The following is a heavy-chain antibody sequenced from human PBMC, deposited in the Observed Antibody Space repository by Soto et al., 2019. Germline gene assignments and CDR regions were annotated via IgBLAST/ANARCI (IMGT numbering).Heavy chain of an antibody. CDR3: ARDLYDLRGYTFGTVDY. CDR1: EYTFTNFY. D-gene: IGHD5-12*01. V-gene: IGHV1-46*01. Sequence: ASLKVSCKASEYTFTNFYMHWVRQAPGHGLEWMGMINPSDGTTSYAQKFRARVTMTRDTSTSTVYMEVSSLRSEDTAMYYCARDLYDLRGYTFGTVDYWGQGTLVTVSS. CDR2: INPSDGTT. J-gene: IGHJ4*02.